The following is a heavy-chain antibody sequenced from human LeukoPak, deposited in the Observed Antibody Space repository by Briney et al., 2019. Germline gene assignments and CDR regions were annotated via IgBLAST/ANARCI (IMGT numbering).Heavy chain of an antibody. CDR2: IGGSGGST. J-gene: IGHJ3*02. Sequence: GGSLRLSCAASGFTFSTYAMSWVRQAPGKGLEWVSAIGGSGGSTYYADSVKGRFSISRDNSKNTLYLQMNSLRADDTAVYYCARGPSARFFGVAKGAFDIWGQGTMVTVSS. V-gene: IGHV3-23*01. D-gene: IGHD3-3*01. CDR3: ARGPSARFFGVAKGAFDI. CDR1: GFTFSTYA.